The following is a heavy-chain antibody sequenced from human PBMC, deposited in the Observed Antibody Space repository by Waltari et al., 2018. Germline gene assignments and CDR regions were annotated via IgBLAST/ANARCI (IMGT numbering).Heavy chain of an antibody. CDR1: GFTFSSYS. CDR2: ISSSSSYI. J-gene: IGHJ3*02. D-gene: IGHD1-26*01. V-gene: IGHV3-21*01. Sequence: EVQLVESGGGLVKPGGSLRLSCAASGFTFSSYSMNWVRQAPGKGLEWVSSISSSSSYIYYADSVKGRFTISRDNAKNSLYLQMNSLRAEDTAVYYCARDKLKWELLGDAFDIWGQGTMVTVSS. CDR3: ARDKLKWELLGDAFDI.